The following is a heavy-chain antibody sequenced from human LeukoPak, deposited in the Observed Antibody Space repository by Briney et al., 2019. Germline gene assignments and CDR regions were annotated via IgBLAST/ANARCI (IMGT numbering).Heavy chain of an antibody. Sequence: GGSLRLSCAASGFTFSNFAMNWVRQAPGKGLEWVSAISGSGTTTYYPDSVTGRFTVSRDNFENTLFLQMNSLTAEDTATYYCARDAIAARLADYWGQGTLVTVSS. D-gene: IGHD6-6*01. V-gene: IGHV3-23*01. CDR2: ISGSGTTT. CDR1: GFTFSNFA. CDR3: ARDAIAARLADY. J-gene: IGHJ4*02.